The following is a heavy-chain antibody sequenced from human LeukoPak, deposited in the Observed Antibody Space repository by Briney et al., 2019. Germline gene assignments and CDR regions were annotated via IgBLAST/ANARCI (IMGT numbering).Heavy chain of an antibody. J-gene: IGHJ6*02. CDR2: ISAYNGNT. CDR1: GYTFTSYG. D-gene: IGHD5-12*01. CDR3: AAPHPTRYSGYDLYYYYYYGMDV. V-gene: IGHV1-18*01. Sequence: ASVKVSCKASGYTFTSYGISWVRQAPGQGLEWMGWISAYNGNTNYAQKLQGRVTMTTDTSTSTAYMELRSLRSDDTAVYYCAAPHPTRYSGYDLYYYYYYGMDVWGRGTTVTVSS.